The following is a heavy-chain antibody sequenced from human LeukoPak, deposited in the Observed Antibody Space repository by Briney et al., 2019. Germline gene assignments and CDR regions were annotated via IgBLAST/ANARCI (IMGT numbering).Heavy chain of an antibody. CDR2: ISSRAGSI. CDR3: ARVGALSSSWLLY. Sequence: PGGSLRLSCSASGFTFSTYEMNWGREAPGKGLEWVSSISSRAGSIYYADSVKGRFTISRDNAKNSLYLQMNSLRDEDTAAYYCARVGALSSSWLLYWGQGTLVTVSS. J-gene: IGHJ4*02. D-gene: IGHD6-13*01. CDR1: GFTFSTYE. V-gene: IGHV3-48*03.